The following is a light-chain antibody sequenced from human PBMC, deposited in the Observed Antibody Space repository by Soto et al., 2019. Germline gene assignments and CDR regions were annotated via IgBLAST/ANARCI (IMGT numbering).Light chain of an antibody. Sequence: QSVLTQPASVSGSPGQSITISCTGTSSDVGTYNLVSWYQQHPGKAPKLIIYEGSKRPSGISNRFSGSKSGNTASLTISGLQAEDEADYYCCSYASSNTLLFGGGTKLTV. CDR1: SSDVGTYNL. CDR3: CSYASSNTLL. V-gene: IGLV2-23*01. CDR2: EGS. J-gene: IGLJ2*01.